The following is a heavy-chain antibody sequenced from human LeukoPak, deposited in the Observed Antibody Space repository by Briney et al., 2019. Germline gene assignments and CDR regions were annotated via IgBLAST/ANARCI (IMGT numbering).Heavy chain of an antibody. CDR1: GFTFSSYS. Sequence: HSGGSLRLSCAASGFTFSSYSMNWVRQAPGKGLEWVSYISSSSSTIYYADSVKGRFTISRDSAKNSLYLQMNSLRAEDTAVYYCAKDALGGIFGVVSRVFDIWGQGTLVTVSS. CDR3: AKDALGGIFGVVSRVFDI. J-gene: IGHJ3*02. D-gene: IGHD3-3*01. V-gene: IGHV3-48*01. CDR2: ISSSSSTI.